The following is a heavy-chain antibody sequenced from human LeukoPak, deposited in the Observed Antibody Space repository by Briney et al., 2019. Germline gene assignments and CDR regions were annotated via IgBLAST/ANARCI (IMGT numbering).Heavy chain of an antibody. Sequence: GGSLRLSCAASGFTFSSYWMHWVRQVPGKGLVWVSRINNDGSSTTYADSVKGRFTISRDNAKNTLYLQMNSLRAEDTALYYCAKDSGDYYMDVWGKGTTVTISS. CDR2: INNDGSST. V-gene: IGHV3-74*01. CDR1: GFTFSSYW. CDR3: AKDSGDYYMDV. J-gene: IGHJ6*03. D-gene: IGHD1-26*01.